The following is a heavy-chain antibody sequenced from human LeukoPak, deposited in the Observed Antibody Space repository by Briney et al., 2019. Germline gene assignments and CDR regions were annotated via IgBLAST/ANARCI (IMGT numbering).Heavy chain of an antibody. CDR3: ARHFPHMDYSGWKQGWFDP. CDR2: IYYSGIT. V-gene: IGHV4-39*01. D-gene: IGHD6-19*01. J-gene: IGHJ5*02. CDR1: GGSIRDYY. Sequence: PSETLSLTCTVSGGSIRDYYWTWIRQPPGKGLERIGSIYYSGITYYNPSLKSRVTISVDTSENQFSLRLISVTAADTAVYYCARHFPHMDYSGWKQGWFDPWGQGTLSPSPQ.